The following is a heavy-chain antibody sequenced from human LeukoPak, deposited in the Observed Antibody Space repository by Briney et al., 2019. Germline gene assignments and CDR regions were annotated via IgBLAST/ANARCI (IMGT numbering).Heavy chain of an antibody. CDR1: GFTFSSYG. D-gene: IGHD3-22*01. CDR3: AKDSYDTSI. CDR2: ISDSGGRT. J-gene: IGHJ4*02. Sequence: GGSLRLSCAASGFTFSSYGMSWVRQAPGKGLEWVSAISDSGGRTFYADSVKGRFTIPRDNSKNTLYLQINSLRAEDTAVYYCAKDSYDTSIWGQGTLVTVSA. V-gene: IGHV3-23*01.